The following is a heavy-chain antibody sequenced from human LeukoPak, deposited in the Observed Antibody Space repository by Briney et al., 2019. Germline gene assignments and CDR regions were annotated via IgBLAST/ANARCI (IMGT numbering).Heavy chain of an antibody. D-gene: IGHD3-10*01. CDR3: ASREITMVRGALETHYYGMDV. Sequence: ASVKVSCKASGYTFTSYDINWVRQATGQGLEWMGWMNPNSGNTGYAQKFQGRVTMTRNTSISTAYMELSSLRSEDTAVYYCASREITMVRGALETHYYGMDVWGQGTTVTVSS. CDR2: MNPNSGNT. CDR1: GYTFTSYD. V-gene: IGHV1-8*01. J-gene: IGHJ6*02.